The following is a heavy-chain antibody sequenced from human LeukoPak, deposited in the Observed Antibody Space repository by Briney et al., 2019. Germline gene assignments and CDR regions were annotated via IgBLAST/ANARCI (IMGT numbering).Heavy chain of an antibody. D-gene: IGHD6-13*01. J-gene: IGHJ3*02. V-gene: IGHV4-31*03. CDR2: IYYSGST. Sequence: SQTLSLTCTVTGVSISSGAYYLSWIRQHPGKGLEYIVDIYYSGSTYYNPSLKSRVTISLDTSKNQFSLRLSSVTAADTAVYHCARALTYSSSSVSAFDIWGQGTMVTVSS. CDR1: GVSISSGAYY. CDR3: ARALTYSSSSVSAFDI.